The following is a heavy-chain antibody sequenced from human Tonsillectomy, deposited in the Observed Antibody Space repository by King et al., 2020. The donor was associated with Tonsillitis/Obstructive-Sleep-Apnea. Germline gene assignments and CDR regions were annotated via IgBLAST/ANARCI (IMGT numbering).Heavy chain of an antibody. CDR1: GFSLSTSGMC. J-gene: IGHJ6*03. CDR3: ARMSRYCSRTSCYENYYYYYMDV. D-gene: IGHD2-2*01. CDR2: IDWDDDK. Sequence: VTLKESGPALVKPTQTLRLTCTFSGFSLSTSGMCVSWIRQPPGKALEWLARIDWDDDKYYNTSLKTRLTISKDTSKNQVVLTMTNMDPVDTGTYYGARMSRYCSRTSCYENYYYYYMDVWGKGTTVTVSS. V-gene: IGHV2-70*11.